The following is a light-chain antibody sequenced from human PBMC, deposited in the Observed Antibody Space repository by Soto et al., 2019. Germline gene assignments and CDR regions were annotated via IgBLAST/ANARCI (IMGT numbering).Light chain of an antibody. CDR2: KAS. V-gene: IGKV1-5*03. CDR1: QTISSW. Sequence: DIQMTQSPSTLSGSVGDRVTITCRASQTISSWLAWYQQKPGKAPKLLIYKASTLKRGVPSRFSGSGSGTEFTLTISSLQPDDFATYYFQHYNSYSAAFGQGTKVDI. CDR3: QHYNSYSAA. J-gene: IGKJ1*01.